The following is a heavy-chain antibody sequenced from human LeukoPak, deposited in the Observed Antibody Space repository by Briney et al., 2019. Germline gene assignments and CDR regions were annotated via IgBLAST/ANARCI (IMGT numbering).Heavy chain of an antibody. V-gene: IGHV1-69*13. D-gene: IGHD6-6*01. J-gene: IGHJ6*03. Sequence: SVKVSCKASGGTFSSYAISWVRQAPGQGLEWMGGIIPIFGTANYAQKFQGRVTITADESTSTAYMELSSLRSEDTAVYYCARVGKQLVAGYYYYMDVWGKGTTVTVSS. CDR2: IIPIFGTA. CDR1: GGTFSSYA. CDR3: ARVGKQLVAGYYYYMDV.